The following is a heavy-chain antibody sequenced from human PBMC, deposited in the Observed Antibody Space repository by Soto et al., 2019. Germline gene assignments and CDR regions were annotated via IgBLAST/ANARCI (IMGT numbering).Heavy chain of an antibody. CDR3: ARILLGVVAATRRYYYYYMDV. D-gene: IGHD2-15*01. CDR1: GGSFSGYY. Sequence: SETLSLTCAVYGGSFSGYYWSWIRQPPGKGLEWIGEINHSGSTNYNPSLKSRVTISVDTSKNQFSLKLSSVTAADTAVYYCARILLGVVAATRRYYYYYMDVWGKGTTVTVSS. J-gene: IGHJ6*03. V-gene: IGHV4-34*01. CDR2: INHSGST.